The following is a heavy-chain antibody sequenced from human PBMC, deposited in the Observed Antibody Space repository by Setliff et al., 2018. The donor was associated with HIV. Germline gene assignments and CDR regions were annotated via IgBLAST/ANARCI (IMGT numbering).Heavy chain of an antibody. CDR3: AKGPVSGVDL. CDR1: GGSIGSGGYP. J-gene: IGHJ5*02. D-gene: IGHD2-15*01. V-gene: IGHV4-30-2*01. CDR2: IYHVGGT. Sequence: SETLSLTCAVSGGSIGSGGYPWSWIRQPPGRGLEWVGYIYHVGGTYYNPSLRSRVTISVDRSKNLFSLKLTPVTAADTAVYYCAKGPVSGVDLWGQGTLVTVSS.